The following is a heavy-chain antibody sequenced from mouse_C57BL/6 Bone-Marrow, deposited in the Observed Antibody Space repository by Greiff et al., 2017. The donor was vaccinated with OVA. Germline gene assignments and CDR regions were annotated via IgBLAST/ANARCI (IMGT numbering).Heavy chain of an antibody. J-gene: IGHJ4*01. Sequence: VQLQQSGAELVRPGASVKLSCTASGFNFKDYYMHWVKQRPEQGLEWIGRIDPEDGDTEYAPKFQGKATMTADTSSNTAYLQLSSLTSEDTAVYYCTTWVDHVYAMDYWGQGTSVTVSS. V-gene: IGHV14-1*01. CDR3: TTWVDHVYAMDY. CDR1: GFNFKDYY. CDR2: IDPEDGDT.